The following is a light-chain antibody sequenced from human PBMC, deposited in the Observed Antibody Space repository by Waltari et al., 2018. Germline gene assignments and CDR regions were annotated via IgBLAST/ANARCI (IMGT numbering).Light chain of an antibody. V-gene: IGKV3-11*01. J-gene: IGKJ2*02. CDR1: QSVGNY. CDR3: QQRGGT. Sequence: EIVLTQSPATLSLSPGERATLSCRASQSVGNYLGWYQQRPGQPPRLLIYDGSKRATGIPARFSGSGSGTDFTLSINSLEPEDFAVYYCQQRGGTFGQGINLEIK. CDR2: DGS.